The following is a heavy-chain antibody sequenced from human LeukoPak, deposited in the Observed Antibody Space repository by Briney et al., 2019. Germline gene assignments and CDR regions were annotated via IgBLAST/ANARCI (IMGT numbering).Heavy chain of an antibody. CDR1: GGSISSSSYY. Sequence: SETLSLTCTVSGGSISSSSYYWGWIRQPPGKGLEWIGSIYYSGSTYYNPSLKSRVTISVDTSKNQFSLKLSSVIAADTAVYYCASNYYDSSGYYFGAFDIWGQGTMVTVSS. V-gene: IGHV4-39*01. CDR2: IYYSGST. J-gene: IGHJ3*02. CDR3: ASNYYDSSGYYFGAFDI. D-gene: IGHD3-22*01.